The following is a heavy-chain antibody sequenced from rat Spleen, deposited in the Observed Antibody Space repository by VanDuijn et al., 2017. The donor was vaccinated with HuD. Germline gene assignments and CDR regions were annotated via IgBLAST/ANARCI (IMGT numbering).Heavy chain of an antibody. CDR2: MRYDGDT. CDR1: GFSLSSFN. J-gene: IGHJ2*01. V-gene: IGHV2S30*01. CDR3: TRTSFDY. Sequence: QVQLKESGPGLVQPSETLSLTCTVSGFSLSSFNVHWVRQPPGKGLEWMGRMRYDGDTYYNSALKSRLSISRDTSKSQVFLKLNILQTEDTAIYYCTRTSFDYWGQGVMVTVSS.